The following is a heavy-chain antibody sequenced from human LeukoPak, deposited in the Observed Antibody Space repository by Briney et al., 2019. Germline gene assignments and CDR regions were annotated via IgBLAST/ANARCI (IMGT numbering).Heavy chain of an antibody. CDR3: ARTPRYSSSTGRFYFDY. D-gene: IGHD2-2*01. Sequence: GGSLRLSCAASGFTFSNYWMSWVRQAPGKGREWVANIKHDGSEKYYVDSVKGRFTISRDNAKNSLSLQMNSLSAEDTAVYYCARTPRYSSSTGRFYFDYRGQGTLVTLSS. J-gene: IGHJ4*02. CDR1: GFTFSNYW. V-gene: IGHV3-7*01. CDR2: IKHDGSEK.